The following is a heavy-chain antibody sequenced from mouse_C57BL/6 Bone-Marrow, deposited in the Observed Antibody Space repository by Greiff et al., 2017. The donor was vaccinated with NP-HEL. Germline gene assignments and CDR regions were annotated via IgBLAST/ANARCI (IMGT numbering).Heavy chain of an antibody. CDR1: GYTFTSYW. D-gene: IGHD2-12*01. CDR2: IHPNSGST. J-gene: IGHJ3*01. Sequence: QVQLQQPGAELVKPGASVKLSCKASGYTFTSYWMHWVKQRPGQGLEWIGMIHPNSGSTNYNEKFKSKATLTVDKSSSTAYMQLSSLTSEDSAVYYCARYRYYGYGLAYWGQGTLVTASA. V-gene: IGHV1-64*01. CDR3: ARYRYYGYGLAY.